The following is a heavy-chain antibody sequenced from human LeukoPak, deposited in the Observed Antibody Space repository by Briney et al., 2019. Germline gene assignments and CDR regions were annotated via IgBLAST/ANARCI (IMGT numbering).Heavy chain of an antibody. CDR2: INPNSGGT. D-gene: IGHD6-13*01. CDR3: ARVRFLASSSWSPPTY. J-gene: IGHJ4*02. CDR1: GYTFTGYY. V-gene: IGHV1-2*02. Sequence: ASVKVSCKASGYTFTGYYMHWVRQAPGQGLEWMGWINPNSGGTNYAQKFQGGVTMTRDTSISTAYMELSRLRSDDTAVYYCARVRFLASSSWSPPTYWGQGTLVTVSS.